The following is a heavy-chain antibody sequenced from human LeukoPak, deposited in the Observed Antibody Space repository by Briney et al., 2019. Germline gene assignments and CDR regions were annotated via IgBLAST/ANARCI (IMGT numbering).Heavy chain of an antibody. D-gene: IGHD2-15*01. CDR2: ISYDGSNK. J-gene: IGHJ4*02. V-gene: IGHV3-30*18. CDR1: GFTFSSYG. Sequence: GGSLRLSCAASGFTFSSYGMHWVRQAPGKGLEWVAVISYDGSNKYYADSVKGRFTISRDNSKNTLYLQMNSLRAEDTAVYYCAKVGREVMVVAATLYFDYWGQGTLVTVSS. CDR3: AKVGREVMVVAATLYFDY.